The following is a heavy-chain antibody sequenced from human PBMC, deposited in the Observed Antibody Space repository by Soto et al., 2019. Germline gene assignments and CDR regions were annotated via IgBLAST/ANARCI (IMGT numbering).Heavy chain of an antibody. CDR3: ARDRGGAGDAFDI. J-gene: IGHJ3*02. CDR1: GGTFSSYA. D-gene: IGHD1-26*01. V-gene: IGHV1-69*13. Sequence: ASVKVSCKASGGTFSSYAISWVRQAPGQGLEWMGGIIPIFGTANYAQKFQGRVTITADESTSTAYMELSSLRSEDTAVYYCARDRGGAGDAFDIWGQGTMVTVSS. CDR2: IIPIFGTA.